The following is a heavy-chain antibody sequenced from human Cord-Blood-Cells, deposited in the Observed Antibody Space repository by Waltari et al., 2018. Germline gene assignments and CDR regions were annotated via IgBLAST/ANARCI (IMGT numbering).Heavy chain of an antibody. CDR2: INPNSGGT. D-gene: IGHD7-27*01. Sequence: QVQLVQSGAEVKKPGASVKASCKASGYTFTRYYMHWVRQAPGQGLEWMGWINPNSGGTNYAQKFQGRVTMTRDTSISTAYMELSRLRSDDTAVYYCARDPSLGIGAFDIWGQGTMVTVSS. CDR3: ARDPSLGIGAFDI. CDR1: GYTFTRYY. J-gene: IGHJ3*02. V-gene: IGHV1-2*02.